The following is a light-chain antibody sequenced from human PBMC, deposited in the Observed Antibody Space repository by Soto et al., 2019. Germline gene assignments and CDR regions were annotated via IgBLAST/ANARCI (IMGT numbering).Light chain of an antibody. Sequence: SVLTQPASVAGSPGQSLAITCTGSSSDIGTYRYVSWYQQHPGKAPRLVLFDVNRRPSGVSDRFSGDKSGSTASLTISGLQAEDEAYYYCSSYTTSASIIFGGGTKVTVL. CDR3: SSYTTSASII. CDR1: SSDIGTYRY. J-gene: IGLJ2*01. V-gene: IGLV2-14*03. CDR2: DVN.